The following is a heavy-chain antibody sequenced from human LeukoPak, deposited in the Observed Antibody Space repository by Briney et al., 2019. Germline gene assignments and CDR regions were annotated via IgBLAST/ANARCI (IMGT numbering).Heavy chain of an antibody. V-gene: IGHV1-2*02. CDR2: INPNSGGT. J-gene: IGHJ6*02. CDR3: ATYCSGGSCYSRYYGMDV. Sequence: ASVKVSCKASGYTFTVYYMHWVRQAPGQGLEWMGWINPNSGGTNYAQKFQGRVTMTRDTSISTAYTELSRLRSDDTAVYYCATYCSGGSCYSRYYGMDVWGQGTTVTVSS. CDR1: GYTFTVYY. D-gene: IGHD2-15*01.